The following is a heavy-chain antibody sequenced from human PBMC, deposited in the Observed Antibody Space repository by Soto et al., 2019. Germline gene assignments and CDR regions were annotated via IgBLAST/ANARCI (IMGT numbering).Heavy chain of an antibody. D-gene: IGHD2-15*01. CDR2: ISGSGGST. CDR1: GFTFSSYA. CDR3: AKFPLGYCSGGSCPNDY. J-gene: IGHJ4*02. V-gene: IGHV3-23*01. Sequence: GGSLRLSCAASGFTFSSYAMSWVRQAPGKGLEWVSAISGSGGSTYYADSVKGRFTISRDNSKNTLYLQMNSLRAEDTAVYYCAKFPLGYCSGGSCPNDYWGQGTLVTVSS.